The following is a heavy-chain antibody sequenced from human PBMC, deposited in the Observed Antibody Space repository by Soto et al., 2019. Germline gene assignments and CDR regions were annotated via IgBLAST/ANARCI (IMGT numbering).Heavy chain of an antibody. V-gene: IGHV3-48*02. J-gene: IGHJ5*02. CDR2: ISSSSSTI. Sequence: PGGSMRLCCAASGFPFSSYSMNWVRQAPGKGLEWVSYISSSSSTIYYADSVKGRFTISRDNAKNSLYLQMNSLRDEDTAVYYCARDRHYYDSSGYYVSNNWFDPWGQGTLVTVSS. D-gene: IGHD3-22*01. CDR3: ARDRHYYDSSGYYVSNNWFDP. CDR1: GFPFSSYS.